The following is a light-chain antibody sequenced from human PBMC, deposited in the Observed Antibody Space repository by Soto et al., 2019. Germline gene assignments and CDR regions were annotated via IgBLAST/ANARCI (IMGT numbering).Light chain of an antibody. V-gene: IGKV3D-15*01. CDR3: QQYNNWPPGIT. J-gene: IGKJ5*01. CDR1: QSVSSN. Sequence: EIVMTQSPATLSVSPGERATLSCRASQSVSSNLAWYQQKPGQAPRLLIYGASIRATGIPARFSGSGSGTEFTLTISSLQSEDFAVYYCQQYNNWPPGITFGQRTRLEIK. CDR2: GAS.